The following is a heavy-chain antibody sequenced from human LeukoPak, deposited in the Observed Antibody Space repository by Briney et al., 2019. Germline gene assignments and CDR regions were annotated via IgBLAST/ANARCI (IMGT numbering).Heavy chain of an antibody. CDR1: GGSITQTNY. CDR3: AREGGPYRPLDY. V-gene: IGHV4-4*02. J-gene: IGHJ4*02. CDR2: VNLQGST. Sequence: PSGTLSLTCDVSGGSITQTNYWTWVHQPPGKGLEWIGEVNLQGSTNYNPSLMRRVAISVDTSANHVSLQLTSVTAADTAVYYCAREGGPYRPLDYSGQGTLVTVSS.